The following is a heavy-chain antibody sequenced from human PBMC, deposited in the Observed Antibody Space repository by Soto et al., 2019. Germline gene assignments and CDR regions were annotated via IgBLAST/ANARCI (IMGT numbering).Heavy chain of an antibody. J-gene: IGHJ5*02. Sequence: FLRLSCAASGFTFGTTDMSWVRQAPGEGLGWVSTIDGSGGITYYADSVKGRFTISRDNSRNTVYLQMNSLRGDDTALYYCVKNSGWFNTWGQGALVTVSS. CDR3: VKNSGWFNT. CDR2: IDGSGGIT. V-gene: IGHV3-23*01. D-gene: IGHD3-10*01. CDR1: GFTFGTTD.